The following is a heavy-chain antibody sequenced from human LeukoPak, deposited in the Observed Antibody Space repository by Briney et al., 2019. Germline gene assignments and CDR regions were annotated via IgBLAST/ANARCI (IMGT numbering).Heavy chain of an antibody. D-gene: IGHD2-21*02. CDR2: MNPNSGNS. J-gene: IGHJ4*02. V-gene: IGHV1-8*01. CDR3: ARTLAYCGGDCYFFDY. Sequence: ASVKVSCKASGYTFSTYDINWVRQAPGQGLEWMGYMNPNSGNSFYAQKFQGRVTMTRNTSISTAYMELSSLRSEDTAVFYCARTLAYCGGDCYFFDYWGQGTLVTVSS. CDR1: GYTFSTYD.